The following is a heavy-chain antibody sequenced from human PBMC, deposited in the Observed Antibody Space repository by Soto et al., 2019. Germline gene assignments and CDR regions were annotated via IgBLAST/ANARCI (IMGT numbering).Heavy chain of an antibody. CDR2: INPNSGGT. V-gene: IGHV1-2*04. Sequence: QVQLVQSGAEVKKPGASVKVSCKASGYTFTGYYMHWVRQAPGQGLEWMGWINPNSGGTNYAQKFQGWVTMTRDTSISTADMELSRLRSDDTAVYYCARGVRRYYDSSGYYFFDYWGQGTLDTVSS. D-gene: IGHD3-22*01. CDR1: GYTFTGYY. J-gene: IGHJ4*02. CDR3: ARGVRRYYDSSGYYFFDY.